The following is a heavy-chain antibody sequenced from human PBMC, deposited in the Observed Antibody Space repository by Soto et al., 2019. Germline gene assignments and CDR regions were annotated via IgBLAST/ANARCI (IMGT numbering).Heavy chain of an antibody. J-gene: IGHJ5*02. D-gene: IGHD3-22*01. CDR1: GFKFRNYA. V-gene: IGHV3-33*01. CDR3: ARAHTMMILDRFDP. CDR2: IWFDGSKK. Sequence: LRLSCAASGFKFRNYAIHWVRQAPGKGLEWLAVIWFDGSKKYYADSVKGRFTISRDNSKNTVYLDMNSLTADDSGVFYCARAHTMMILDRFDPWGHGTLVTVSS.